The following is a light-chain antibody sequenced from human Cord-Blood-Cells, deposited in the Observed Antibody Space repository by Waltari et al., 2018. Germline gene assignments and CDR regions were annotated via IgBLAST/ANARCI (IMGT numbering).Light chain of an antibody. Sequence: QSALTQPRSVSGSPGQSVTISCTGTSSDVGGYNYVSWYQQHPGKATKLMIYDVSKRPSGVPDRFSGSKSGNTASLTISGLQAEDEADYYCCSYAGSSNVFGTGTKVTVL. CDR1: SSDVGGYNY. CDR3: CSYAGSSNV. V-gene: IGLV2-11*01. CDR2: DVS. J-gene: IGLJ1*01.